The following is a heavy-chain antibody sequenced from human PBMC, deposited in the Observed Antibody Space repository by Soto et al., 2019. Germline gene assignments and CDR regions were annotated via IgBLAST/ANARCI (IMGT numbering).Heavy chain of an antibody. CDR2: ISYDGSNK. CDR1: GFTFSSYG. CDR3: AKEGYCTNGVCSVAALSV. D-gene: IGHD2-8*01. J-gene: IGHJ6*02. Sequence: HPGGSLRLSCAASGFTFSSYGMHWVRQAPAKGLEWVAVISYDGSNKYYADSVKGRFTISRDNSKNTLYLQMNSLRAEDTAVYYCAKEGYCTNGVCSVAALSVWGQGTTVIVSS. V-gene: IGHV3-30*18.